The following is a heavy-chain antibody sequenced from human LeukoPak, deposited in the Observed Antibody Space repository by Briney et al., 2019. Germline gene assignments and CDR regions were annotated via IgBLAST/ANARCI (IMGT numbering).Heavy chain of an antibody. CDR3: ARGLEMTDPFGY. CDR2: IYSGQNT. Sequence: GGSLRLSCAASGFTVSSDFMSWVRQAPGKGLELVSVIYSGQNTYYADSVKGRFTISRDNSKNTVYLQMNRLRVEDTAVYYCARGLEMTDPFGYWSQGTLVTVSS. D-gene: IGHD5-24*01. CDR1: GFTVSSDF. J-gene: IGHJ4*02. V-gene: IGHV3-66*02.